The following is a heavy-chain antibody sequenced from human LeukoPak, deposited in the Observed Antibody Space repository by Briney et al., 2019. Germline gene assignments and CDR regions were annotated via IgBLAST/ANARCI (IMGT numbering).Heavy chain of an antibody. J-gene: IGHJ4*02. CDR2: IYYSGST. CDR3: ARHLRRYFDY. Sequence: GSLRLSCAASGFTFSSYAMSWIRQPPGKGLEWIGSIYYSGSTYYNPSLKSRVTISVDTSKNQFSLKLSSVTAADTAVYYCARHLRRYFDYWGQGTLVTVSS. CDR1: GFTFSSYA. D-gene: IGHD5-12*01. V-gene: IGHV4-39*01.